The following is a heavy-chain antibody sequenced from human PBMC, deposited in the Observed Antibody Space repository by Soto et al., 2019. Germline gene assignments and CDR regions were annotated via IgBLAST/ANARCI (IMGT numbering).Heavy chain of an antibody. CDR3: AKGGTNDYSPLDF. CDR1: GFTVSTNY. Sequence: LRLSCAASGFTVSTNYMTWVRQAPGKGLEWVSVIYEGGTTYYADSVKGRFTISRDNSKNTLYLQMNNLRAEDSAVYYCAKGGTNDYSPLDFCGQGTPVTVSS. D-gene: IGHD2-8*01. J-gene: IGHJ4*02. CDR2: IYEGGTT. V-gene: IGHV3-53*01.